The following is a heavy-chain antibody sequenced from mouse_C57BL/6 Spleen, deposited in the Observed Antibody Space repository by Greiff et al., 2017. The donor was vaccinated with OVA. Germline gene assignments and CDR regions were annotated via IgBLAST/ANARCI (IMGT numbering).Heavy chain of an antibody. CDR3: ARAYYVSFDY. CDR1: GYAFSSSW. V-gene: IGHV1-82*01. D-gene: IGHD1-1*01. Sequence: QVQLQQSGPELVKPGASVKISCKASGYAFSSSWMNWVKQRPGKGLEWIGRIYPGDGDTNYNGKFKGKATLTADKSSSTAYMQLSSLTSEDSAVXFCARAYYVSFDYWGQGTTLTVSS. J-gene: IGHJ2*01. CDR2: IYPGDGDT.